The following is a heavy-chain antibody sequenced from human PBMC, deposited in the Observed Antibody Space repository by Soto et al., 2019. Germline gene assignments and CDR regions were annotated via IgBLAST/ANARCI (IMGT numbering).Heavy chain of an antibody. J-gene: IGHJ4*02. CDR3: AGTLVGASSYFAY. CDR2: IYYTGST. V-gene: IGHV4-59*01. Sequence: KPSETLSLTCTASGGSISSYYWSWIRQPPGKGLEWIGYIYYTGSTNYNPSLKSRVTISVDTSKNQFSLNLISVTAADTAVYYCAGTLVGASSYFAYWGQGTQVTVSS. CDR1: GGSISSYY. D-gene: IGHD1-26*01.